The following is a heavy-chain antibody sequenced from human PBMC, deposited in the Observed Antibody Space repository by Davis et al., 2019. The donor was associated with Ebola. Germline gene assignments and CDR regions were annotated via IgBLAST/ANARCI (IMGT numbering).Heavy chain of an antibody. Sequence: GGSLRLSCAASGFTFSGSAMHWVRQAPGKGLEWVAVISYDGSNKYYADSVKGRFTISRDNSENTLYLQMNSLRAEDTAVYYCAYAGVVVAAARYWGQGTLVTVSS. J-gene: IGHJ4*02. CDR3: AYAGVVVAAARY. D-gene: IGHD2-15*01. V-gene: IGHV3-30-3*01. CDR1: GFTFSGSA. CDR2: ISYDGSNK.